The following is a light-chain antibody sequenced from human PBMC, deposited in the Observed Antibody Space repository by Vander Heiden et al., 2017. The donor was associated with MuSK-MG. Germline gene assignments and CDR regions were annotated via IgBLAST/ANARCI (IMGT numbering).Light chain of an antibody. CDR3: QAWDSSIVV. J-gene: IGLJ2*01. V-gene: IGLV3-1*01. Sequence: SYELTQPPSVSVSPGQTASITCSGDKLGDKYACWYQQKPGQSPVLVSYQDSKRPSGIPDRFAGSNSGNTATLTISGTQAMDEADYYCQAWDSSIVVFGGGTKLTVL. CDR2: QDS. CDR1: KLGDKY.